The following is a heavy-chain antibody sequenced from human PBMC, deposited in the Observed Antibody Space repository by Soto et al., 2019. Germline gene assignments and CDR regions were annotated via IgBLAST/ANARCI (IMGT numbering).Heavy chain of an antibody. CDR1: GGSINSGGYY. J-gene: IGHJ4*02. D-gene: IGHD3-22*01. Sequence: SETLSLTCTVSGGSINSGGYYWSWIRQHPGKGLEWIGYINYSGSTNYNPSLKSRVIISRDTSKNQFSLKLSSVTAADTAVYYCARSRNYFDGRNYLDYWGQGTLVTVSS. V-gene: IGHV4-31*03. CDR3: ARSRNYFDGRNYLDY. CDR2: INYSGST.